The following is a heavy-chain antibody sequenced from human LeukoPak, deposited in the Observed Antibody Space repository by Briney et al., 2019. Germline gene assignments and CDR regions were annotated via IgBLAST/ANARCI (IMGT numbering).Heavy chain of an antibody. CDR1: GGSISSHY. D-gene: IGHD6-19*01. CDR3: ARDRWAGIGYYFDY. Sequence: NSSETLSLTCTVSGGSISSHYWSWIRQPPGKGLEWIGYIYYSGSTNYNPSLKSRVTISVDTSKNQFSLKLSSVTAADTAVYYCARDRWAGIGYYFDYWGQGTLVTVSS. CDR2: IYYSGST. J-gene: IGHJ4*02. V-gene: IGHV4-59*11.